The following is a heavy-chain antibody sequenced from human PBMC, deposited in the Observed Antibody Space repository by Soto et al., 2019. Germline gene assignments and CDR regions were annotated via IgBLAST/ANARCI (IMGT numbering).Heavy chain of an antibody. CDR3: ARGRVRYSSGWPEGPYYFDY. D-gene: IGHD6-19*01. CDR2: INPSGGST. V-gene: IGHV1-46*03. J-gene: IGHJ4*02. Sequence: ASVKVSCKASGYTFTSYYMHWVRQAPGQGLEWMGIINPSGGSTSYAQNFQGRVTMTRDTSTSTVYMELSSLSSEDTAVYYCARGRVRYSSGWPEGPYYFDYWGQGTLVTVSS. CDR1: GYTFTSYY.